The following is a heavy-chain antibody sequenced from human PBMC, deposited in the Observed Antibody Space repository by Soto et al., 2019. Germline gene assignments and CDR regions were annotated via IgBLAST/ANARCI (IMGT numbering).Heavy chain of an antibody. V-gene: IGHV4-34*01. CDR2: INHSGST. CDR1: GGSFSGYY. CDR3: ARGYSSGWYDY. J-gene: IGHJ4*02. Sequence: QVQLQQWGAGLLKPSETLSLTCAVYGGSFSGYYWSWIRQPPGKGLEWIGEINHSGSTNYNPSLRSRVTISVDTSKNQCSLKLSSVTAADTAVYYCARGYSSGWYDYWGQGTLVTVSS. D-gene: IGHD6-19*01.